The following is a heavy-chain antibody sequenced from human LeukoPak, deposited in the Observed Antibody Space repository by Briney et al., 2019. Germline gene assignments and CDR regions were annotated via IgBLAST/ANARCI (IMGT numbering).Heavy chain of an antibody. CDR2: IYYSGST. Sequence: NPSETLSLTCAVYGGSFSGYYWSWIRQPPGKGLEWIGSIYYSGSTYYNPSLKSRVTISVDTSKNQFSLKLSSVTAADTAVYYCARRGSSRPYTGWGQGTMVTVSS. CDR3: ARRGSSRPYTG. V-gene: IGHV4-34*01. CDR1: GGSFSGYY. D-gene: IGHD6-13*01. J-gene: IGHJ3*01.